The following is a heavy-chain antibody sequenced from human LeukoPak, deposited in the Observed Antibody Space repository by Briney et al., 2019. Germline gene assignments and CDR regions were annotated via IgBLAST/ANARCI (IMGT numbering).Heavy chain of an antibody. D-gene: IGHD3-3*01. CDR2: IYYSGST. Sequence: SETLSLTCTVSGGSISSSSYYWGWIRQPPGKGLEWIGSIYYSGSTYYNPSLKSRVTISVDTSKNQFSLKLSSVTAADTAVYYCARHGGITIFGVVQPYFDYWGQGTLVTVSS. V-gene: IGHV4-39*01. J-gene: IGHJ4*02. CDR3: ARHGGITIFGVVQPYFDY. CDR1: GGSISSSSYY.